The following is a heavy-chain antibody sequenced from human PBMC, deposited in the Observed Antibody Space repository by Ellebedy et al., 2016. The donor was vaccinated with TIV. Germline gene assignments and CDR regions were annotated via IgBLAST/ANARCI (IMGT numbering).Heavy chain of an antibody. CDR1: GFTFSSHW. CDR2: IKEDGSEK. J-gene: IGHJ4*02. Sequence: GGSLRLXXAASGFTFSSHWMSWVRQAPGTGLEWVATIKEDGSEKYYVDSVKGRFTISRDNAKNSLYLQMNSLRAEDTAVYYCASPSLDYWGQGTLVTVSS. V-gene: IGHV3-7*01. D-gene: IGHD3-16*02. CDR3: ASPSLDY.